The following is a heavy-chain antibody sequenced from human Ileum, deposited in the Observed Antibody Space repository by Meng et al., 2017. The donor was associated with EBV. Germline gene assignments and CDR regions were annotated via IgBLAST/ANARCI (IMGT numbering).Heavy chain of an antibody. J-gene: IGHJ4*02. V-gene: IGHV4-34*01. Sequence: QVQRQQWAAGLLNPSETLSPTCAFYCGSFSGYYWPWIRQPPGKGLEWIGEINHSGSTNYNPSLKSRVTISVDKNQFSLKLSSVTAADTAVYYCARGFYTYGSSCFDYWGQGTLVTVSS. CDR3: ARGFYTYGSSCFDY. CDR2: INHSGST. CDR1: CGSFSGYY. D-gene: IGHD6-13*01.